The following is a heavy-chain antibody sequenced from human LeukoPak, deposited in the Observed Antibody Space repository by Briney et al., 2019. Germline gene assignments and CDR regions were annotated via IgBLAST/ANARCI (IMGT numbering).Heavy chain of an antibody. D-gene: IGHD5-18*01. CDR2: ISGCGCNT. CDR1: RFTFSSYA. CDR3: AKALGGYRNYSFDY. Sequence: GGSLRLSCAASRFTFSSYAISRVRQAPGKGLEWVSAISGCGCNTYYADPGKGRFTIPRNNSQKTLHPQINSLRAEDPAGHLFAKALGGYRNYSFDYCGQGTLGTVSS. J-gene: IGHJ4*02. V-gene: IGHV3-23*01.